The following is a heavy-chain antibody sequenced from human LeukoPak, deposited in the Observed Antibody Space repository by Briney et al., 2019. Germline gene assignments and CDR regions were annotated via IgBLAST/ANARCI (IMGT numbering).Heavy chain of an antibody. Sequence: GSLRLSCAASGFTVSSNYMSWVRQAPGKGLEWIGSIYYSGSTYYNPSLKSRVTISVDTSKNQFSLKLSSVTAADTAVYYCARHKGINYYMDVWGKGTTVTISS. V-gene: IGHV4-39*01. CDR2: IYYSGST. CDR1: GFTVSSNY. D-gene: IGHD3-10*01. CDR3: ARHKGINYYMDV. J-gene: IGHJ6*03.